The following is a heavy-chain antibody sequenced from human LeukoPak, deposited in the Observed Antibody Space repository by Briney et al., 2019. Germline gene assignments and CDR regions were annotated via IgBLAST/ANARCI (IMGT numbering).Heavy chain of an antibody. CDR3: ARVTKDGYEIYYYYYYMDA. CDR1: GYTFTSYD. CDR2: MNPNSGNT. J-gene: IGHJ6*03. V-gene: IGHV1-8*01. D-gene: IGHD5-12*01. Sequence: ASVKASYKASGYTFTSYDINWVRLATGQGLEWMGWMNPNSGNTGYAQKFQGRVTMTRNTSISTAYMELSSLRSEDTAVYYCARVTKDGYEIYYYYYYMDAWGKGTTVTVSS.